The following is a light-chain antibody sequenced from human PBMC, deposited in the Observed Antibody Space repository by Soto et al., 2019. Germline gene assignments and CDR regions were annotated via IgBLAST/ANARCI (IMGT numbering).Light chain of an antibody. CDR1: QSVSSSY. CDR2: GAS. V-gene: IGKV3-20*01. CDR3: QQYGSSPWGT. J-gene: IGKJ5*01. Sequence: EIVLTQSPGILSLSPGERATLSCRASQSVSSSYLAWYQQKPGQAPRLLIYGASSRATGIPDRFSGSGSGTDFTLTISRLEPEDFAVYYCQQYGSSPWGTFGQGTRLEIK.